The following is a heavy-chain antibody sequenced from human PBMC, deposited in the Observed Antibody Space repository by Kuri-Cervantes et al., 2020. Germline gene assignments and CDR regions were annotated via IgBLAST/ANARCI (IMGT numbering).Heavy chain of an antibody. CDR1: DFTFSTYA. CDR2: LSGSGGTT. V-gene: IGHV3-23*01. Sequence: GGSLRLSCAASDFTFSTYAISWVRQAPGNGLEWVSTLSGSGGTTYYADSVKGRFTISRDNSKNTVYLQMNRLRAADTAAYYCAKENSDWLLYIDFWGQGTLVTVSS. J-gene: IGHJ4*02. CDR3: AKENSDWLLYIDF. D-gene: IGHD3-9*01.